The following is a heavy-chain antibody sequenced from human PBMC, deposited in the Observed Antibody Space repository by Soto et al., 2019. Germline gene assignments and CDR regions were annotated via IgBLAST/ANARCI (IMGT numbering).Heavy chain of an antibody. V-gene: IGHV3-30-3*01. CDR3: AREVTIARRSSWFDP. Sequence: QVQLVESGGGVVQPGRSLRLSCAASGFTFSSYAMHWVRQAPGKGLEWVAVISYDGSNKYYADSVKGRFTISRDNSKNTLYLQMNSLRAEDTAVYHCAREVTIARRSSWFDPWGQGTLVTVSS. CDR1: GFTFSSYA. D-gene: IGHD3-10*01. J-gene: IGHJ5*02. CDR2: ISYDGSNK.